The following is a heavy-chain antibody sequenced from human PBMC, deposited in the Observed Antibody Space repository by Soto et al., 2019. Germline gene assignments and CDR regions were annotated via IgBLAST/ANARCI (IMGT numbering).Heavy chain of an antibody. CDR1: VDSVPSGGYY. J-gene: IGHJ6*02. CDR2: ISYTGRT. V-gene: IGHV4-61*03. CDR3: AREWGLLSYYVINV. Sequence: SETLSLTCIVSVDSVPSGGYYWTWLRQPPGKGLEWIGYISYTGRTKYNPSLQSRVTISLDTSKNDFSLNLSSVTAAATDVYFCAREWGLLSYYVINVWGHGTAVTVSS. D-gene: IGHD7-27*01.